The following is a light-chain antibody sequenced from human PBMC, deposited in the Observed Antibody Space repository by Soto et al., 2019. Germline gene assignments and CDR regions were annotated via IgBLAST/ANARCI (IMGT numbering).Light chain of an antibody. Sequence: QPVLTQPPSASGTPGQRVTISCSGSSSNIGSNTVNWYQQLPGTAPKLLIYSNNQRPSGVPDRFSGSKSGTSASLAISGLQSEDEADYYCAAWVDSLNGYVFGTGTQLTVL. CDR3: AAWVDSLNGYV. J-gene: IGLJ1*01. CDR1: SSNIGSNT. V-gene: IGLV1-44*01. CDR2: SNN.